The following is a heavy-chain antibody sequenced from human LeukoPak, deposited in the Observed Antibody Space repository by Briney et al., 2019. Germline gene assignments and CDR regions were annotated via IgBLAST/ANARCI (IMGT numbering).Heavy chain of an antibody. CDR1: GGSVSNYA. J-gene: IGHJ4*02. D-gene: IGHD3-16*01. CDR3: ARGPYDGTYYDS. Sequence: SVTVSYKTSGGSVSNYAITWVRQAPGQGLEWMGRIIPMRDITNYAQNFQDRVTITADKSTTTVYMEVNSLISEDMAVYFCARGPYDGTYYDSWGQGTLVTVSS. V-gene: IGHV1-69*04. CDR2: IIPMRDIT.